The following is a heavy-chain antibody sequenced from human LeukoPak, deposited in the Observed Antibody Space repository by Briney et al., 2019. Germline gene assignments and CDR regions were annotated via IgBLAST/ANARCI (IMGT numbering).Heavy chain of an antibody. D-gene: IGHD6-19*01. CDR2: ISYDGSNK. Sequence: GGSLRLSCAASGFTFSSYAMHWVRQAPGKGLEWVAVISYDGSNKYYADSVKGRFTISRDNSKNTLYLQMNSLRAEDTAVYYCAKEMGAVAGRNYYYYYYMDVWGKGTTVTVSS. CDR1: GFTFSSYA. CDR3: AKEMGAVAGRNYYYYYYMDV. J-gene: IGHJ6*03. V-gene: IGHV3-30*04.